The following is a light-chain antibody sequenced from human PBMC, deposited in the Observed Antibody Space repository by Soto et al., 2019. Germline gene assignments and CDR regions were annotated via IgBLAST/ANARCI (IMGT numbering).Light chain of an antibody. J-gene: IGKJ1*01. CDR2: GAS. V-gene: IGKV3-15*01. CDR3: QQYDNWHPWT. CDR1: QSVTIN. Sequence: EILMTQSPSTLSVSPGERATLSCRASQSVTINLAWYQQKPGQAPRLLIYGASTRATGIPARFSGSGSGTEFTLTISSLQYEDFAVYYCQQYDNWHPWTFGQGTKVDIK.